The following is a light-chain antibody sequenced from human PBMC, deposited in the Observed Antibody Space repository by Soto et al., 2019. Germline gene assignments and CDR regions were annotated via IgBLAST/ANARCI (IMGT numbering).Light chain of an antibody. CDR2: AAS. CDR3: QQLNSYPQT. V-gene: IGKV1-9*01. J-gene: IGKJ1*01. Sequence: DIQLTQSPSFLSASVGDRVTITCWASQGISSYLAWYQQKPGKAPKLLIYAASTLQSGVPSRFSGGGSGTEFTLTISSLQPEDFATYCCQQLNSYPQTFGQGTKVEIK. CDR1: QGISSY.